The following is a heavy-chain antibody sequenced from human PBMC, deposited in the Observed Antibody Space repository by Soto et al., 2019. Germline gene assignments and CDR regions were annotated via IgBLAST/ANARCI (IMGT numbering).Heavy chain of an antibody. CDR2: IYYSGST. J-gene: IGHJ4*02. V-gene: IGHV4-30-4*01. CDR3: ATAYGNDWYTY. D-gene: IGHD4-4*01. CDR1: GGSLSSGDYY. Sequence: SETLSLTCTVSGGSLSSGDYYWSWLRQPPGKGLEWIGYIYYSGSTYYNPSLKSRVTISVDTSKNQFSLKLSSVTAADTAVYYCATAYGNDWYTYWGQGTQVTVSS.